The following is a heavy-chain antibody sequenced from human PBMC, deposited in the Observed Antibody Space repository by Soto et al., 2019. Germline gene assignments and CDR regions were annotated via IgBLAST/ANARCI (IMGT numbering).Heavy chain of an antibody. CDR2: ISSSSSYI. CDR1: GFTFSSYS. Sequence: GGSLRLSCAASGFTFSSYSMNWVRQAPGKGPEWVSSISSSSSYIYYADSVKGRFTISRDNAKNSLYLQMNSLRAEDTAVYYCARDPSAEGAMAFDYWGQGTLVTVSS. J-gene: IGHJ4*02. V-gene: IGHV3-21*01. D-gene: IGHD5-18*01. CDR3: ARDPSAEGAMAFDY.